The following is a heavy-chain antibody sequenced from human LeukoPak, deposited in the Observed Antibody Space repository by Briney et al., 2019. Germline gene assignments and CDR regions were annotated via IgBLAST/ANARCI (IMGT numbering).Heavy chain of an antibody. V-gene: IGHV4-4*07. CDR1: AGYISSYY. CDR3: ARESYTSGWYIFDS. D-gene: IGHD6-13*01. CDR2: IFASVSA. Sequence: SETLSLTCTVSAGYISSYYWSWIRQPAGKGLEWIGRIFASVSANYNPSLESRVTMSVDSSKDQSSLNMSSVTAADTAMYFCARESYTSGWYIFDSWGQGTLVTVSS. J-gene: IGHJ4*02.